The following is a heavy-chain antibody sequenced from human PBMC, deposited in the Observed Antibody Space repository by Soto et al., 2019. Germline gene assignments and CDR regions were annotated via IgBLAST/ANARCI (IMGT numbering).Heavy chain of an antibody. Sequence: QVQLVQSGTEVRKPGASVKVSCKASGYTFTSYGINWVRQAPGQGLKWMGWISGYNGNTDYVQRLQDRVTMTTDTSTRTAYMELRNLRSDDSAVYYCARTDLKLRGLDYWGQGTLVTVSS. V-gene: IGHV1-18*01. D-gene: IGHD1-7*01. CDR3: ARTDLKLRGLDY. CDR2: ISGYNGNT. J-gene: IGHJ4*02. CDR1: GYTFTSYG.